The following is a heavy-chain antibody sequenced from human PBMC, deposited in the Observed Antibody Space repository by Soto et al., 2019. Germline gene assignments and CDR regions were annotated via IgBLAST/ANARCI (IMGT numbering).Heavy chain of an antibody. CDR1: GFTFSDFA. Sequence: GGSLRLSCSASGFTFSDFAMHWVRQAPGKGLEYVSGITSNGDNTYHADSVQGRFTISRDNSKSTLYLQMTSLRVEDTAVYYCVKGNQLLRYYFEYWGRGALVTVSS. CDR2: ITSNGDNT. V-gene: IGHV3-64D*06. D-gene: IGHD2-2*01. J-gene: IGHJ4*02. CDR3: VKGNQLLRYYFEY.